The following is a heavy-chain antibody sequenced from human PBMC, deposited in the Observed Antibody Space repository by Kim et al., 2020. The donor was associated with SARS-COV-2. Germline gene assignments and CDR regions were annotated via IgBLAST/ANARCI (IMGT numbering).Heavy chain of an antibody. J-gene: IGHJ4*02. CDR1: GFTFSSYA. Sequence: GGSLRLSCAASGFTFSSYAMHWVRQAPGKGLEWVAVISYDGSNKYYADSVKGRFTISRDNSKNTLYLQMNSLRAEDTAVYYCARDSCSVGSCYSSGYFDYWGQGTLVTVSS. V-gene: IGHV3-30-3*01. CDR3: ARDSCSVGSCYSSGYFDY. D-gene: IGHD2-15*01. CDR2: ISYDGSNK.